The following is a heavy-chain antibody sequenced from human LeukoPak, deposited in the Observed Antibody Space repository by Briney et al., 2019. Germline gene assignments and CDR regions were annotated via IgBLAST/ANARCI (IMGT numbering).Heavy chain of an antibody. D-gene: IGHD3-22*01. Sequence: HPGGSLRLSCAASGFTFNRNWMSWVRQAPGKALEWVANIKEDRSEKYYVDSVKGRFTISGDNAKNSLYLQMYSLRVEDTAVYYCARDSVHGYYDSSGYSALFDYWGQGTLVTVSS. J-gene: IGHJ4*02. CDR2: IKEDRSEK. V-gene: IGHV3-7*01. CDR3: ARDSVHGYYDSSGYSALFDY. CDR1: GFTFNRNW.